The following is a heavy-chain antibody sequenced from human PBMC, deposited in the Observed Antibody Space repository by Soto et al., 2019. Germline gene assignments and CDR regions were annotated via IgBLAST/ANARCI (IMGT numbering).Heavy chain of an antibody. CDR1: GDSLSSGDYY. J-gene: IGHJ3*02. D-gene: IGHD3-22*01. CDR3: ARAFGDPNDYDGSGYSLKDAFDI. V-gene: IGHV4-30-4*01. Sequence: TLSLTCTVSGDSLSSGDYYWSWIRQPPGKGPEWIGYIHYTGRTYYNPSLKSRITLSVDTSKNQFSLNLSSVTAADTAVYLCARAFGDPNDYDGSGYSLKDAFDIWGQGTMVTVS. CDR2: IHYTGRT.